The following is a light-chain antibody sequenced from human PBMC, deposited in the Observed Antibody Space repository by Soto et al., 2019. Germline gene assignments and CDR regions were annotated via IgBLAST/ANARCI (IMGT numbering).Light chain of an antibody. Sequence: DIVMTQSPLSLPVTPGEPASISCRSSQSLLHSNGYTYLDWYLQKPGQSPQLLISLGSNRASGVPARFSGSGSAKDFTLNIARVEAEDFGVYYCMQALQSPYTFGQGTKLEIK. J-gene: IGKJ2*01. V-gene: IGKV2-28*01. CDR2: LGS. CDR3: MQALQSPYT. CDR1: QSLLHSNGYTY.